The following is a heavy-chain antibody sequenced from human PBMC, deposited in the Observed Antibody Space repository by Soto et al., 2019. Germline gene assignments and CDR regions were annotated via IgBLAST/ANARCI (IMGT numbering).Heavy chain of an antibody. V-gene: IGHV4-4*02. CDR1: GGSISSSNW. CDR2: IYHSGST. D-gene: IGHD3-16*01. Sequence: SETLSLTCAVSGGSISSSNWWSWVRQPPGKGLEWIGEIYHSGSTNYNPSLKSRVTISVDKSKNQFSLKLSSVTAADTAVYYCARVLKFGGVTLSQDYWGQGTLVTVSS. CDR3: ARVLKFGGVTLSQDY. J-gene: IGHJ4*02.